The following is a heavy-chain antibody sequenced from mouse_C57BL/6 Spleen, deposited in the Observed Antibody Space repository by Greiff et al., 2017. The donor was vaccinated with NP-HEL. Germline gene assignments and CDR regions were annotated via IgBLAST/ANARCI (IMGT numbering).Heavy chain of an antibody. CDR1: GFTFSSYS. D-gene: IGHD6-1*01. V-gene: IGHV5-9*01. Sequence: EVMLVESGGGLVKPGGSLKLSCAASGFTFSSYSMPWVRQTPEKRLEWVATISGGGGNTYYPDSVKGRSTISRDNATNTLYLQMSSLGSEVTAWYYCASSLWYFDDWGQGTTLTVSS. CDR2: ISGGGGNT. J-gene: IGHJ2*01. CDR3: ASSLWYFDD.